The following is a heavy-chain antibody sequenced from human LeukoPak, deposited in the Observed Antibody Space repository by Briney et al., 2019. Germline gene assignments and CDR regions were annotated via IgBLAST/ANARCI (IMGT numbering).Heavy chain of an antibody. CDR2: ISGSGGST. D-gene: IGHD3-10*01. J-gene: IGHJ4*02. V-gene: IGHV3-23*01. CDR1: GFTFSSYA. CDR3: AEVTMVRGYYFDY. Sequence: HPGGSLRLSCAASGFTFSSYAMSWVRQAPGKGLEWVSAISGSGGSTYYADSVKGRFTISRDNSKNTLYLQMNSLRAEDTAVYYCAEVTMVRGYYFDYWGQGTLVTVSS.